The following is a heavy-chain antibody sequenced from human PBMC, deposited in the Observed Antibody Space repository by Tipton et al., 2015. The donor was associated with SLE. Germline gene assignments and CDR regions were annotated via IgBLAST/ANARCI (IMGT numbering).Heavy chain of an antibody. Sequence: TLSLTCSVSGGSFSTTSLYWGWISQPPGKGLEWIGSIYYSGSTSYNPSLKSRVTISVDTSKNQFSLKLRSVTAADTALYYCARRGSGYIYGDAFDIWGQGTMVTVSS. CDR3: ARRGSGYIYGDAFDI. CDR1: GGSFSTTSLY. J-gene: IGHJ3*02. CDR2: IYYSGST. V-gene: IGHV4-39*01. D-gene: IGHD3-22*01.